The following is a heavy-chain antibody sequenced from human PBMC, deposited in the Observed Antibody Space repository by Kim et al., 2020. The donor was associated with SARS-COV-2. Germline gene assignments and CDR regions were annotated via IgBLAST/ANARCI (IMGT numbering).Heavy chain of an antibody. Sequence: ASVKVSCKASGYTFTGYYMHWVRQAPGQGLEWMGRINPNSGGTNYAQKFQGRVTMTRDTSISTAYMELSRLRSDDTAVYYCARGSSSWFPSYYYYGMDVWGQGTTVTVSS. J-gene: IGHJ6*02. CDR3: ARGSSSWFPSYYYYGMDV. D-gene: IGHD6-13*01. CDR1: GYTFTGYY. V-gene: IGHV1-2*06. CDR2: INPNSGGT.